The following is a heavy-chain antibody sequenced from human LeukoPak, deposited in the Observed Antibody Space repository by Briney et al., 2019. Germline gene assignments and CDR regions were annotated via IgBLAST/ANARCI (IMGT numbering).Heavy chain of an antibody. CDR1: GFTFNSYW. D-gene: IGHD1-26*01. CDR3: TRDRESGSVVHYYYYMDV. V-gene: IGHV3-7*01. CDR2: IKQDGSEK. Sequence: GGSPRLSCAGSGFTFNSYWMSWVRQAPGKGLEWVANIKQDGSEKDYLDSVKGRFTISRDNTKNSLYLQMNSLRAEDTAVYYCTRDRESGSVVHYYYYMDVWGKGTTVTVSS. J-gene: IGHJ6*03.